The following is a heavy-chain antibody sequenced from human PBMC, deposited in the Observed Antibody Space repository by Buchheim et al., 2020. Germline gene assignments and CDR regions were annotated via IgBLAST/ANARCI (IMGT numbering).Heavy chain of an antibody. J-gene: IGHJ5*02. CDR3: ARQYSSGWYTWNNWFDP. CDR2: IKQDGSEK. Sequence: EVQLVESGGGLVQPGGSLRLSCAASGFTFSSYWMSWVRQAPGKGLEWVANIKQDGSEKYYVDSVKGRFTISRDNAKHSLYLQMNSLRAEDTAVYYCARQYSSGWYTWNNWFDPWGQGTL. D-gene: IGHD6-19*01. CDR1: GFTFSSYW. V-gene: IGHV3-7*01.